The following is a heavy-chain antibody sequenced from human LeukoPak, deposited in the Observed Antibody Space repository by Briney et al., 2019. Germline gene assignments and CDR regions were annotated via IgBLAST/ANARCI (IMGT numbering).Heavy chain of an antibody. V-gene: IGHV3-74*01. J-gene: IGHJ4*02. CDR2: INTDGSST. CDR1: GFAFSSYW. D-gene: IGHD6-13*01. CDR3: ARVGIAAAGIDY. Sequence: GGSLRLSCAASGFAFSSYWMHWVRQAPGKGLVWVSRINTDGSSTSYADSVKGRFTISRDNAKNTLYLQMNSLRAEDTAVYYCARVGIAAAGIDYWGQGTLVTVSS.